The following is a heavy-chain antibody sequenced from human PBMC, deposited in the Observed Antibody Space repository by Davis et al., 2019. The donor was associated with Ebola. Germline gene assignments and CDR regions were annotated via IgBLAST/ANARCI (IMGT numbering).Heavy chain of an antibody. CDR2: ISSSSSTI. J-gene: IGHJ4*02. Sequence: GGSLRLSCAASGFTFSSYTMNWVRQAPGKGLEWVSYISSSSSTIYYADSVKGRFTISRDNAKNSLYLQMNSLRDEDTAVYYCAREQTTVTTRFFDYWGQGTLVTVSS. V-gene: IGHV3-48*02. CDR3: AREQTTVTTRFFDY. D-gene: IGHD4-11*01. CDR1: GFTFSSYT.